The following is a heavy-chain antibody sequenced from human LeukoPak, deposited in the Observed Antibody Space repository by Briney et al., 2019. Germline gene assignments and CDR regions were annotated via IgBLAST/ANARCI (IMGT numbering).Heavy chain of an antibody. CDR2: IYYSGST. J-gene: IGHJ5*02. Sequence: SQTLSLTCTVSGGSTSSGGYYWSWIRQHPGKGLEWFGYIYYSGSTYYNPSLKSRVTISVDTSKNQFSLKLSSVTAADTAVYYCASDRGGTNWFDPWGQGTLVTVSS. D-gene: IGHD3-16*01. CDR3: ASDRGGTNWFDP. V-gene: IGHV4-31*03. CDR1: GGSTSSGGYY.